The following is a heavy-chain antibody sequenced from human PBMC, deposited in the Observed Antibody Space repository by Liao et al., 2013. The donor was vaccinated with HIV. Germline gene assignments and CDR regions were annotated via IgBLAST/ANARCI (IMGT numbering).Heavy chain of an antibody. CDR1: GGSISSYY. V-gene: IGHV4-59*10. CDR3: AREGGXTGIIFDY. D-gene: IGHD7-27*01. J-gene: IGHJ4*02. CDR2: IYSSGTT. Sequence: QVQLQQWGAGLLKPSETLSLTCTVSGGSISSYYWSWIRQPAGKGLEWIGRIYSSGTTNYNPSLKSRVTMSVDTSENQFSLRLSSVTAADTAVYYCAREGGXTGIIFDYWGQGTLVTVSS.